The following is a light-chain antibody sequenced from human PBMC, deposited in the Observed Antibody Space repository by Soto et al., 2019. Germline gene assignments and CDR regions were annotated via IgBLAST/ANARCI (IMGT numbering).Light chain of an antibody. CDR1: SSDIGNYKY. Sequence: QSALTQPASVSGSPGQSITISCTGTSSDIGNYKYVSWYQQHPGKAPKLMIYEVSNRPSGVSNRFSGSKSGNTASLATSGLQAEDEADYYCSSYRSSDTPYVFGTGTKVTVL. V-gene: IGLV2-14*01. CDR2: EVS. J-gene: IGLJ1*01. CDR3: SSYRSSDTPYV.